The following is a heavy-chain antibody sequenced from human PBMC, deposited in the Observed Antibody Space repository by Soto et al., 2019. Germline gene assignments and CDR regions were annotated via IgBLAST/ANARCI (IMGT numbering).Heavy chain of an antibody. CDR1: AFTFSSSE. J-gene: IGHJ4*02. V-gene: IGHV3-48*03. Sequence: GGSLRLSCTDSAFTFSSSEMNWVRQAPGKGLEWLSYISSSGTTIYYADSVKGRFIISRDNAKKSLYLQMNSLRVEDTAVYYCARDEGSAWYFDDWGQGTLVTVSS. CDR3: ARDEGSAWYFDD. D-gene: IGHD6-19*01. CDR2: ISSSGTTI.